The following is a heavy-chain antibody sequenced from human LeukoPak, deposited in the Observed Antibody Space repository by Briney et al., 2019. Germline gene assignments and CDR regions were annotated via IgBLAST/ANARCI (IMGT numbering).Heavy chain of an antibody. D-gene: IGHD1-14*01. J-gene: IGHJ4*02. CDR1: GYSFTNQD. Sequence: ASVKVSCEASGYSFTNQDMHWVRQAPGQSLEWMGCINPGNGDTKYSQEFQGRVTITSDTSATTAYMELSSLSSEDKAVYYCTLYNYWGQGTLVTVSS. CDR2: INPGNGDT. V-gene: IGHV1-3*03. CDR3: TLYNY.